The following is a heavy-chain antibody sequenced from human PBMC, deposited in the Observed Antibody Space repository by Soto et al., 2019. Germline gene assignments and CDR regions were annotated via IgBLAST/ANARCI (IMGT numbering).Heavy chain of an antibody. V-gene: IGHV3-23*01. CDR3: AKETPYNWNYVGYYYGMDV. CDR2: ISGSGGST. CDR1: GFTFSSYA. Sequence: GGSLRLSCVASGFTFSSYAMSWVRQAPGKGLELVSAISGSGGSTYYADSVKGRFTISRDNSKNTLYLQMNSLRAEDTAVYYCAKETPYNWNYVGYYYGMDVWGQGTTVTVSS. D-gene: IGHD1-7*01. J-gene: IGHJ6*02.